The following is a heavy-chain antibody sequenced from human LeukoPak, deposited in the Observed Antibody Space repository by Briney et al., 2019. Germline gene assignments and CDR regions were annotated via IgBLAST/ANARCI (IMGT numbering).Heavy chain of an antibody. CDR1: GGPITSHF. Sequence: SGTLSLTCSVSGGPITSHFRSWIRQPPGKGLEWIGYIHYSGSTNYNPSLKSRVTISPDTSKNQLFLKLNSVTAADTAVYYCARLVWLGESPGSWFDSWGQGTLVTVSS. V-gene: IGHV4-59*11. CDR3: ARLVWLGESPGSWFDS. D-gene: IGHD3-10*01. J-gene: IGHJ5*01. CDR2: IHYSGST.